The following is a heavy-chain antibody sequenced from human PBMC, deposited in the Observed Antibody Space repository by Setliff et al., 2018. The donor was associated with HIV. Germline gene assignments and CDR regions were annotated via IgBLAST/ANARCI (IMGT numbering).Heavy chain of an antibody. V-gene: IGHV1-18*01. CDR3: AREGRRDGRSGAHDY. CDR1: GYTFTTYG. Sequence: ASVKVSCKASGYTFTTYGISWVRQAPGHGLEWMGWISPNFGHTKYAQRFLDRVTMTIDTATSRVYMELRSLRSDDTAVYFCAREGRRDGRSGAHDYWGQGTLVTVSS. CDR2: ISPNFGHT. D-gene: IGHD3-10*01. J-gene: IGHJ4*02.